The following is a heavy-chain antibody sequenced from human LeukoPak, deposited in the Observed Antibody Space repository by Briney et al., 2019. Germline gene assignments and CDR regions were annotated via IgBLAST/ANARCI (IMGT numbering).Heavy chain of an antibody. CDR2: IYSGGST. CDR1: GFTVSGNY. J-gene: IGHJ4*02. D-gene: IGHD1-26*01. CDR3: ARVSGAYSRFFDC. Sequence: GGSLRLSCAASGFTVSGNYMSWVRQAPGKGLEWVSVIYSGGSTYYAESVKGRFTISRDSFRDTLYLQMNSVRADDTAVYYCARVSGAYSRFFDCWGQGTLVTVSS. V-gene: IGHV3-66*02.